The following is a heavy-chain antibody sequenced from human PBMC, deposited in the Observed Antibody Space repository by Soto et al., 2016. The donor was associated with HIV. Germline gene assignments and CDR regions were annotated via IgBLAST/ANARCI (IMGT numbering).Heavy chain of an antibody. V-gene: IGHV1-18*01. Sequence: QVQLVQSGAEVKKPGASVKVSCRASGYTFTNYGIIWVRQAPGQGLEWMGWISAYNGNTNYAQKLQGRVTMTTDTSTSTAYMELRSLRSDDTAVYYCARERYSSRWFDAFDIWAKGQWSPSLQ. CDR3: ARERYSSRWFDAFDI. CDR2: ISAYNGNT. J-gene: IGHJ3*02. CDR1: GYTFTNYG. D-gene: IGHD6-13*01.